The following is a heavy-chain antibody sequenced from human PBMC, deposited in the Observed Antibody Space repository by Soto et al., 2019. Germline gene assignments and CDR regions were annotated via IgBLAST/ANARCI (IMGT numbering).Heavy chain of an antibody. CDR3: VGARGRLVGFDY. Sequence: QVQLQQWGAGLLKPSETLSLTCAVNSESLSGYYWSWIRQSPGKGLEWIGEIDGSGNTNYSPSLRSRVAMSVDTSKNHFCLNLNSVSAADTAAYYCVGARGRLVGFDYWGQGTLVTVSS. J-gene: IGHJ4*02. D-gene: IGHD1-26*01. CDR2: IDGSGNT. CDR1: SESLSGYY. V-gene: IGHV4-34*01.